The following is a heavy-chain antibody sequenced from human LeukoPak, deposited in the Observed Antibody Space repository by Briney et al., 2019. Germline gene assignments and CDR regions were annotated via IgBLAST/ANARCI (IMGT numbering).Heavy chain of an antibody. D-gene: IGHD3-3*01. V-gene: IGHV3-23*01. Sequence: GGSLRLSFAACGFTFTTYAMSWVRQAPGKGLEWVSTISGSGGSTYYADSVKGRFSISRDNSKSTVFLQMNNLRGEDTATYFCAWERFSEFDYWGQGILVTVSS. CDR1: GFTFTTYA. CDR3: AWERFSEFDY. J-gene: IGHJ4*02. CDR2: ISGSGGST.